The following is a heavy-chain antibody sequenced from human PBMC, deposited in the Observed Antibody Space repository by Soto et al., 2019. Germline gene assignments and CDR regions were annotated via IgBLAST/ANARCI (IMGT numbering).Heavy chain of an antibody. D-gene: IGHD3-10*01. CDR3: AKDQSIVYYGSGSPIGPPDY. CDR1: GFTFSSYA. CDR2: ISGSGGST. Sequence: GGSLRLSCAASGFTFSSYAMSWVRQAPGKGLEWVSAISGSGGSTYYADSVKGRFTISRDNSKNTLYLQMNSLRAEDMAVYYCAKDQSIVYYGSGSPIGPPDYWGQGTLVTVSS. J-gene: IGHJ4*02. V-gene: IGHV3-23*01.